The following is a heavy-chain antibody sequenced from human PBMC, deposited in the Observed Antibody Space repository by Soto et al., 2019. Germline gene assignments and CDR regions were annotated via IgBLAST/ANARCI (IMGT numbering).Heavy chain of an antibody. J-gene: IGHJ4*02. CDR2: ISGNGDET. CDR3: AKGCYASPFDY. CDR1: GITFGRFA. Sequence: EVQLLESGGGLVQPGGYLRLSCAVSGITFGRFAMTWVRQAPGEGLEWVSTISGNGDETFYADSGKGRFTISRDNSRNTVFLHKNMLRVEDTAIYYCAKGCYASPFDYWGLGTLVTVSS. V-gene: IGHV3-23*01. D-gene: IGHD2-15*01.